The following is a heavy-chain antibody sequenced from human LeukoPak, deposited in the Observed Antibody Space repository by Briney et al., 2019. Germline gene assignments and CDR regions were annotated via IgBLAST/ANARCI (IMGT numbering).Heavy chain of an antibody. CDR1: GYSINSGYY. Sequence: PSETLSLTCAVSGYSINSGYYWGWIRKPPGKGLEWIESIYHGGRTYYNPSLYSRVTISIDTSKNHFSLKLRSVTAADTAVYYCARGVVTEPGYYFDYWGQGTLVTVSS. J-gene: IGHJ4*02. CDR2: IYHGGRT. V-gene: IGHV4-38-2*01. D-gene: IGHD1-14*01. CDR3: ARGVVTEPGYYFDY.